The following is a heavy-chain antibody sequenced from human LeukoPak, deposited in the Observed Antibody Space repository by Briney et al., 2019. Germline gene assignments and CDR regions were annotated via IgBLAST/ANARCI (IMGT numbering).Heavy chain of an antibody. V-gene: IGHV1-24*01. CDR3: ARDRGFRGEYYFDF. CDR2: FDPEDGET. Sequence: ASVKVSCKVSGYTLTELSMHWVRQAPGKGLEWMGGFDPEDGETIYAQKFQGRVTMTEDTSTDTAYMELSRLRSDDTAVYYCARDRGFRGEYYFDFWGQGTLVTVSS. J-gene: IGHJ4*02. D-gene: IGHD3-16*01. CDR1: GYTLTELS.